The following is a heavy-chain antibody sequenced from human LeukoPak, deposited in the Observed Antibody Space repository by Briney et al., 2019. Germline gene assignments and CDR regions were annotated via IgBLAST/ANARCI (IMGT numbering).Heavy chain of an antibody. D-gene: IGHD4-17*01. J-gene: IGHJ4*02. CDR3: AKDRYGDDAGYFDY. V-gene: IGHV3-30*02. CDR1: GFTFSSYG. CDR2: IRYDGSNK. Sequence: GGSLRLSWAASGFTFSSYGMHWVRQAPGKGLEWVAFIRYDGSNKYYADSVKGRFTISRDNSKNTLYLQMNSLRAEDTAVYYCAKDRYGDDAGYFDYWGQGALVTVSS.